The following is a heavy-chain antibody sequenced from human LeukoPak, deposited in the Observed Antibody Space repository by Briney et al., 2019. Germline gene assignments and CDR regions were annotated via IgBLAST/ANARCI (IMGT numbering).Heavy chain of an antibody. D-gene: IGHD4-17*01. CDR2: ISSSSNYI. V-gene: IGHV3-21*01. CDR1: GITGYS. J-gene: IGHJ4*02. Sequence: GGSLRLSCAASGITGYSMHWVRQAPGKGLEWVCSISSSSNYIYCADSVKGRFTISRDNAKNSLYLQMNSLRAEDTAVYYCARGYGDYSYYFDYWGQGTLVTVSS. CDR3: ARGYGDYSYYFDY.